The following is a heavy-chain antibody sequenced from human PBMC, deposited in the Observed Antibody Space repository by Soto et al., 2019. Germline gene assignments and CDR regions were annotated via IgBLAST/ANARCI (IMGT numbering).Heavy chain of an antibody. V-gene: IGHV4-59*01. J-gene: IGHJ4*02. CDR1: GGSISSYY. Sequence: SLTCTVSGGSISSYYWSWIRQPPGKGLEWIGYIYYSGSTNYNPSLKSRVTISVDTSKNQFSLKLSSVTAADTAVYYCARDTYGDFDYWGQGTLVTVSS. D-gene: IGHD4-17*01. CDR2: IYYSGST. CDR3: ARDTYGDFDY.